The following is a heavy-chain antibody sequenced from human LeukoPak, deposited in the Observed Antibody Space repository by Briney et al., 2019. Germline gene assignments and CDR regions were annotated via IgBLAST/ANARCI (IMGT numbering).Heavy chain of an antibody. V-gene: IGHV3-11*01. CDR3: ARSPHCNSSS. J-gene: IGHJ3*01. D-gene: IGHD6-13*01. CDR1: GLTFTDYY. Sequence: PGGSLRLSCATSGLTFTDYYMSWIRQAPGKGLEWVSYISVSGTTMYYADSVKGRFTLSRDNAKNSLYLQMNSLRAEDTAVYYCARSPHCNSSSWGQGTMVTVSS. CDR2: ISVSGTTM.